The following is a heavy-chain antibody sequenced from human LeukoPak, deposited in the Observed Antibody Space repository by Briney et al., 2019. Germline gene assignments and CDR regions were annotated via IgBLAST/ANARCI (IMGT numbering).Heavy chain of an antibody. D-gene: IGHD2-2*01. Sequence: GGSLRLSCAASGFTFSSYGMHWVRQAPGKGLEWVAVIWYDGSNKYHADSVKGRFTISRDNSKNTLYLQMNSLRAEDTAVYYCARGYCSSISCYVDYWGQGTLVTVSS. J-gene: IGHJ4*02. CDR3: ARGYCSSISCYVDY. CDR1: GFTFSSYG. CDR2: IWYDGSNK. V-gene: IGHV3-33*01.